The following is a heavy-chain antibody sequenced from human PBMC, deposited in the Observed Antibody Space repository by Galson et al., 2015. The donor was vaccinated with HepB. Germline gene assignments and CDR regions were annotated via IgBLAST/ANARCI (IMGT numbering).Heavy chain of an antibody. CDR3: ARVAVAGTFDY. J-gene: IGHJ4*02. D-gene: IGHD6-19*01. V-gene: IGHV1-69*04. CDR2: IIPILGIA. Sequence: SVKVSCKAPGGTFSSYAISWVRQAPGQGLEWMGRIIPILGIANYAQKFQGRVTITADKSTSTAYMELSSLRSEDTAVYYCARVAVAGTFDYWGQGTLVTVSS. CDR1: GGTFSSYA.